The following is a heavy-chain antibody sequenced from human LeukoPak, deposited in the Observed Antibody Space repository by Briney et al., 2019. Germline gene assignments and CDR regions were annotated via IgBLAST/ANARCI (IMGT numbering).Heavy chain of an antibody. CDR2: LSGSGGAT. V-gene: IGHV3-23*01. J-gene: IGHJ3*02. CDR1: GLTFSNYA. D-gene: IGHD3-10*01. Sequence: GGSLRLSCAASGLTFSNYAMTWVHLAAGKGLEWVSSLSGSGGATWYAGSVKGRFTISRDNSKNTLYLRMNSLRAEDTAVYYCAKDRTPYSRSGGYYLGAFDIWGHGTLVTVSS. CDR3: AKDRTPYSRSGGYYLGAFDI.